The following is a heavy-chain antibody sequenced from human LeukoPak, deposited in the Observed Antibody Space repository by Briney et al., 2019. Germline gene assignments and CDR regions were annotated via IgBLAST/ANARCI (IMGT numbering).Heavy chain of an antibody. CDR1: GGSISSYY. D-gene: IGHD3-22*01. CDR3: ARSGSGYDFEY. J-gene: IGHJ4*02. Sequence: SETLSLTCTVSGGSISSYYWSWIRQPAGEELEWIGRIYTAGGTVYNPSPKSRVTLSVDTSKNQFSLNLSSMTAADTAVYYCARSGSGYDFEYWGQGTLVTVSS. V-gene: IGHV4-4*07. CDR2: IYTAGGT.